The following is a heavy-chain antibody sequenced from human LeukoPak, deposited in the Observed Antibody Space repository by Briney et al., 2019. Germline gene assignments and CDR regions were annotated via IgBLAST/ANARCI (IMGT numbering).Heavy chain of an antibody. V-gene: IGHV3-53*05. D-gene: IGHD5-24*01. CDR1: GFTVSSNY. Sequence: GGSLRLSCAASGFTVSSNYMSWVRQAPGKGLEWVSVIYSGGSTYYADSVKGRFTISRDNAKNSLYLQMNSLRAEDTAVYYCARDHQFSRAFDIWGQGTRVTVSS. J-gene: IGHJ3*02. CDR2: IYSGGST. CDR3: ARDHQFSRAFDI.